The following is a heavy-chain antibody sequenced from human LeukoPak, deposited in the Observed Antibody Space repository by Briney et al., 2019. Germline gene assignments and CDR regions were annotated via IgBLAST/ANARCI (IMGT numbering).Heavy chain of an antibody. CDR3: ARSDIVGTIKMGSSDY. D-gene: IGHD5-12*01. J-gene: IGHJ4*02. CDR2: ISAYNGNT. V-gene: IGHV1-18*01. CDR1: GYTFTSYG. Sequence: GASVKVSCKASGYTFTSYGISWVRQAPGQGLEWMGWISAYNGNTNYAQKLQGRVTMTTDTSTSTAYMELRSLRSDDTAVYYCARSDIVGTIKMGSSDYWGQGTLVTVSS.